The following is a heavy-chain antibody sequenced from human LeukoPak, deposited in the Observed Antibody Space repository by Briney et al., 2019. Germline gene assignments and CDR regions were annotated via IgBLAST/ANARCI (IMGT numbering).Heavy chain of an antibody. CDR3: AKLGYCSSTSCYEVGY. Sequence: GGSLRLSCAASGFTFSSYGMHWVRQAPGKGLEWVAVIWYDGSNKYYADSVKGRFTISRDNSKNTLYLQMNSLRAEDTAVYYCAKLGYCSSTSCYEVGYWGQGTLVTVSS. V-gene: IGHV3-30*02. CDR1: GFTFSSYG. J-gene: IGHJ4*02. CDR2: IWYDGSNK. D-gene: IGHD2-2*01.